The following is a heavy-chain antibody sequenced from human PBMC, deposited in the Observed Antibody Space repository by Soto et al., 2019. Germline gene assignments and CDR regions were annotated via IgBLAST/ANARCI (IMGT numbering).Heavy chain of an antibody. CDR3: VRAVAGREYDY. Sequence: EVQLVETGGGLIQPGGSLRLSCAASGFTVSSNYMSWVRQAPGKGLEWVSVIYSGGSTYYADSMKGRFTISSDNSKNTLYLQMNSLRAEDTAVYYCVRAVAGREYDYWGQGTLVTVSS. CDR2: IYSGGST. V-gene: IGHV3-53*02. D-gene: IGHD6-19*01. CDR1: GFTVSSNY. J-gene: IGHJ4*02.